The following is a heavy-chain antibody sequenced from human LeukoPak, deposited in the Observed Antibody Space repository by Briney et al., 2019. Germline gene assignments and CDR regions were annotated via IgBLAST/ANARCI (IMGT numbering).Heavy chain of an antibody. V-gene: IGHV3-7*01. CDR2: IKQDGSEK. D-gene: IGHD3-3*01. Sequence: PGGSLRLSCAASGFTFSSYWMSWVRQAPGKGLEWVANIKQDGSEKYYVDSVKGRFTISRDNAKNSLYLQMNSLRAEDTAVYYCARGWRFLEWPYYFDYWGQGTLVTVSS. CDR1: GFTFSSYW. CDR3: ARGWRFLEWPYYFDY. J-gene: IGHJ4*02.